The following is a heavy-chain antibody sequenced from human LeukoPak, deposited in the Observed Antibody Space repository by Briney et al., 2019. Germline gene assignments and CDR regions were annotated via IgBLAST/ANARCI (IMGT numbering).Heavy chain of an antibody. CDR3: ASGFRATVTTGFKEDY. CDR2: LIPIFGTA. J-gene: IGHJ4*02. CDR1: GGTFSSYA. V-gene: IGHV1-69*01. D-gene: IGHD4-11*01. Sequence: SVKVSCKASGGTFSSYAISWVRQAPGQGLEWMGGLIPIFGTANYAQKFQGRVTITADESTSTAYMELSSLRSEDTAVYYCASGFRATVTTGFKEDYWGQGTLVTVSS.